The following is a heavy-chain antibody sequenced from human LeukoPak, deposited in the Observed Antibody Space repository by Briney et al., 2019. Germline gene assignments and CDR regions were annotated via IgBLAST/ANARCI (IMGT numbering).Heavy chain of an antibody. V-gene: IGHV4-4*07. CDR3: ASYFDFWSAYRD. Sequence: SETLSLTCTVSGGSISSYYWSWIRQPAGKGLEWIGRIYTSGSTNYNPSLKSRVTMSVDTSKNQFSLKLSSVTAADTAVYYCASYFDFWSAYRDWGQGTLVTVSS. CDR1: GGSISSYY. CDR2: IYTSGST. D-gene: IGHD3-3*01. J-gene: IGHJ4*02.